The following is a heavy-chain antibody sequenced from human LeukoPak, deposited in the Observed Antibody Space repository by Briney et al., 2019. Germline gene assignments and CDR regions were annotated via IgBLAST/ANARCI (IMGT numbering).Heavy chain of an antibody. CDR1: GYTFISYG. CDR2: MSTNNGNT. CDR3: ARDLEFPDY. J-gene: IGHJ4*02. V-gene: IGHV1-18*01. Sequence: GASVKVSCKASGYTFISYGITWMRQAPGQGLEWMGWMSTNNGNTNYVQKFQGRVTMTTDTSTSTAYMELRSLTSDDTAVYYCARDLEFPDYWGQGTQVTVSS. D-gene: IGHD3-3*01.